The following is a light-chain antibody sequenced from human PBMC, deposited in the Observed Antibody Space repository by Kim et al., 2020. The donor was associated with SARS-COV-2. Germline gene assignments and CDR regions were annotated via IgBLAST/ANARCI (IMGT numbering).Light chain of an antibody. Sequence: SPGESATLSCRASQGIANNLAWYQQKPGQAPRLLIYGASTRATDIPARFSGSGSRTEFTLTISSLQSEDFAVYYCQQYNNWPPMYTFGQGTKLEI. CDR3: QQYNNWPPMYT. CDR2: GAS. J-gene: IGKJ2*01. V-gene: IGKV3-15*01. CDR1: QGIANN.